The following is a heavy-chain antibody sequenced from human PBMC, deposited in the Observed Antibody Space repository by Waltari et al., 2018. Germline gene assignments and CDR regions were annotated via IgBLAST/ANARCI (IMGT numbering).Heavy chain of an antibody. Sequence: EVQLVESGGASVQPGGSLRLSCVASGFSFSDYEMSWVRQAPGKGLEWVSYITSSGTIDYTDSVRGRFTISRDNAKKTLYLQMNSLRVEDTAVYFCARCTSYRSFDYWGQGTLATVSS. CDR2: ITSSGTI. D-gene: IGHD1-26*01. CDR3: ARCTSYRSFDY. CDR1: GFSFSDYE. V-gene: IGHV3-48*03. J-gene: IGHJ4*02.